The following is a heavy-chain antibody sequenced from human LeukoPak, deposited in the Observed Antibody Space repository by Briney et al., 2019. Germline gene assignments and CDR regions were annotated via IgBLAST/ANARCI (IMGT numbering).Heavy chain of an antibody. Sequence: GGSLRLSCTASGFTFGDYAMSWVRQAPGKGLEWVGFIRSKAYGGTTEYAASVKGRFTISRDDSKSIAYLQMNSLKTEDTAVYYCTTDSRFETHDYWGQGTLVTVSS. CDR1: GFTFGDYA. CDR2: IRSKAYGGTT. D-gene: IGHD3-10*01. V-gene: IGHV3-49*04. J-gene: IGHJ4*02. CDR3: TTDSRFETHDY.